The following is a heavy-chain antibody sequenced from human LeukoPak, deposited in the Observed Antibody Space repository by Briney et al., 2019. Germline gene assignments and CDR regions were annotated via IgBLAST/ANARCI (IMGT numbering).Heavy chain of an antibody. CDR1: GGSFSSNY. CDR3: ARLLGETSY. D-gene: IGHD1-26*01. CDR2: INHSGST. J-gene: IGHJ4*02. V-gene: IGHV4-34*01. Sequence: SETLSLTCAVCGGSFSSNYWSWIRQSPGKGLEWIGEINHSGSTNYNPSFRSRVTLSVDASKNQFSLKLSSVTAADTAVYYCARLLGETSYWGQGTLVTISS.